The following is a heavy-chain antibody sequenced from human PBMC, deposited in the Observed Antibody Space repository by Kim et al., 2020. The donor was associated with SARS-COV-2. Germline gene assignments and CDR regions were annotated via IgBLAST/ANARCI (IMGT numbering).Heavy chain of an antibody. CDR2: ITSKSEYK. CDR3: AVAAAFDP. J-gene: IGHJ5*02. V-gene: IGHV3-21*06. Sequence: GGSLRLSCAVSGFTFSTYAMNWVRQAPGKGLEWVSCITSKSEYKYYADSVKGRFTVSRDNAKNLLYLDMDSLRAEDTAVYYCAVAAAFDPWGQGTLVTVSS. D-gene: IGHD2-15*01. CDR1: GFTFSTYA.